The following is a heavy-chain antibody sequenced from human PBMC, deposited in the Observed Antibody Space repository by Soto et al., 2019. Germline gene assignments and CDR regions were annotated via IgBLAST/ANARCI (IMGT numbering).Heavy chain of an antibody. V-gene: IGHV3-23*01. CDR1: GFIFSSYA. J-gene: IGHJ6*02. CDR3: AKEGWRDDNNMRYYGMDV. D-gene: IGHD1-1*01. CDR2: IRSIVGST. Sequence: EVQLLESGGGLVQPGGSLRLSCAASGFIFSSYAMSWVRQAPGKGLEWVSVIRSIVGSTYYADSVKGRFTIARDNSKNTLYLQMNSLRAEDTAVYYCAKEGWRDDNNMRYYGMDVWGQGTTVTVSS.